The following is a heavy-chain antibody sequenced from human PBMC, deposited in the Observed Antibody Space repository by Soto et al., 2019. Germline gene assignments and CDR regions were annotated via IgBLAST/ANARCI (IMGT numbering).Heavy chain of an antibody. CDR3: ARNKGYCSSTACYGMDV. Sequence: GESLKSSGKVSGYSFASYWIVWVRQMPGKGLEWMGTIYPGDSDTRYSPSFQGQVTISADKSISTAYLQWNSLKASDTAMYFCARNKGYCSSTACYGMDVWGQGATVTVSS. V-gene: IGHV5-51*01. CDR1: GYSFASYW. J-gene: IGHJ6*02. D-gene: IGHD2-2*01. CDR2: IYPGDSDT.